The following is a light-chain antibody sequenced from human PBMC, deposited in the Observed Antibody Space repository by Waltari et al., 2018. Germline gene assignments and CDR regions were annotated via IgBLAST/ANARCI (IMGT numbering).Light chain of an antibody. CDR2: TTS. V-gene: IGKV1-5*03. CDR3: QHYISAPWT. Sequence: DIQMTQFHSTLSASVGDPVTCTCRASQSIRNWLAWYQQKPGKAPKLLIHTTSNLETGVPSRFSGRGSGTQFTLTISSLQPDDLATYYCQHYISAPWTFGQGTKVEI. CDR1: QSIRNW. J-gene: IGKJ1*01.